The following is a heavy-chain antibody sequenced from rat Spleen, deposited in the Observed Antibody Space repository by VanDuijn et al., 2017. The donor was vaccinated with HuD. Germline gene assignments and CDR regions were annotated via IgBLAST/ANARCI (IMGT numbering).Heavy chain of an antibody. CDR2: IINTGDGT. D-gene: IGHD1-11*01. V-gene: IGHV5-31*01. CDR1: GFTFNKYW. J-gene: IGHJ4*01. CDR3: ARHDYGGYPYYYVMDA. Sequence: EVQLVESGGGLVQPGRSLKLSCEASGFTFNKYWMTWIRQAPGKGLEWIASIINTGDGTYYRDSVKGRFTISRDNAKRTLYLQMDSLRSEDTATYYCARHDYGGYPYYYVMDAWGQGASVTVSS.